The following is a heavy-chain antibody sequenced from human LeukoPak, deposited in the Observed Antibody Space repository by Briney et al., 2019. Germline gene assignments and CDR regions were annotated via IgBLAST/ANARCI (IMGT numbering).Heavy chain of an antibody. J-gene: IGHJ5*02. Sequence: SETLSLTCAVYGGSFSGYYWSWIRQPPGKGLEWIGEINHNGSTNYNPSLKSQVTISVDTSKNQFSLKLSSVTAADTAVYYCALLHGVRRFLEGILNWFDPWGQGNLVTVSS. D-gene: IGHD3-3*01. CDR3: ALLHGVRRFLEGILNWFDP. CDR2: INHNGST. V-gene: IGHV4-34*01. CDR1: GGSFSGYY.